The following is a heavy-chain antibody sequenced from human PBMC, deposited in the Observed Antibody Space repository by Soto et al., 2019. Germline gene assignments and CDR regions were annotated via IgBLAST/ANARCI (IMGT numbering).Heavy chain of an antibody. V-gene: IGHV3-23*01. CDR3: AKAVSVWFFDY. D-gene: IGHD3-9*01. J-gene: IGHJ4*02. Sequence: EVQLLESGGGLVQPGGSLRLSCAASQFTFSNYAMGWVRQAPGKGLEWVSGISGSSNTFYADSVKGRFTISRDNSKNTLYLQMNSLRAEDTALYFCAKAVSVWFFDYWGQGTLVTVSS. CDR2: ISGSSNT. CDR1: QFTFSNYA.